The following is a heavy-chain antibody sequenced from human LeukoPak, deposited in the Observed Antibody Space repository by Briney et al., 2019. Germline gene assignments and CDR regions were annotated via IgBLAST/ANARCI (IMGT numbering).Heavy chain of an antibody. D-gene: IGHD6-6*01. CDR2: TIPILGIA. J-gene: IGHJ4*02. Sequence: GASVTVSFKASGGTFSIYAISWVRQAPGQGLEWMGRTIPILGIANYAQKFQGRVTITADKSTSTAYMELSSLRSEDTAVYYCARDHSIGYWGQGTLVTVSS. CDR3: ARDHSIGY. V-gene: IGHV1-69*04. CDR1: GGTFSIYA.